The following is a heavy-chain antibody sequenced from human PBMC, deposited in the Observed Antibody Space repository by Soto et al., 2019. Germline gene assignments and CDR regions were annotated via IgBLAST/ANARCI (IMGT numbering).Heavy chain of an antibody. CDR1: GFTFSSYG. D-gene: IGHD5-18*01. Sequence: QVQLVESGGGVGQPGRSLRLSCAASGFTFSSYGMHWVRQAPGKGLEWVAVIWYDGSNKYYADSVKGRFTISRDNSKNTSYLQMNSLRAEDTAVYYCARGGVDTAMVRSYWYFDLWGRGTLVTVSS. CDR2: IWYDGSNK. V-gene: IGHV3-33*01. J-gene: IGHJ2*01. CDR3: ARGGVDTAMVRSYWYFDL.